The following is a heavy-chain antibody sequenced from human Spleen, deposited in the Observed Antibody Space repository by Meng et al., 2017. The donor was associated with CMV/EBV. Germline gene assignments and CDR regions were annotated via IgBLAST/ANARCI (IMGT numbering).Heavy chain of an antibody. Sequence: GGSISSGGYYWSWIRQHPGKGLEWIGYIYYSGSTYYSPSLKSRVTVSVDTSKNQFSLRLSSVTAADTAVYYCARVKTQVVPGLTFDYWGQGTLVTVSS. V-gene: IGHV4-31*02. CDR3: ARVKTQVVPGLTFDY. J-gene: IGHJ4*02. CDR1: GGSISSGGYY. D-gene: IGHD2-2*01. CDR2: IYYSGST.